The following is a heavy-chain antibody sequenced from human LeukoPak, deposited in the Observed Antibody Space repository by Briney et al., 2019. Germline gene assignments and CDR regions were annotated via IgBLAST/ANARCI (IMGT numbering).Heavy chain of an antibody. Sequence: NPSQTLSLTCTVSGGSISSGGYYWSWIRQPPGKGLEWIGYIYHSGSTHYNPSLKSRVTISVDRSKNQFSLKLSSVTAADTAVYYCARSNRADWYFDLWGRGTLVTVSS. D-gene: IGHD3-10*01. CDR2: IYHSGST. V-gene: IGHV4-30-2*01. CDR1: GGSISSGGYY. J-gene: IGHJ2*01. CDR3: ARSNRADWYFDL.